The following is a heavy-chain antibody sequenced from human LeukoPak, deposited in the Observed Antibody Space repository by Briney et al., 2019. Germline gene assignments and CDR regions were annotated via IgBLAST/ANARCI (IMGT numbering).Heavy chain of an antibody. CDR1: GGSISSGGYY. Sequence: PSETLSLTCTVSGGSISSGGYYWGWIRQPPGKGLEWIGSIYYSGSTYYNPSLKSRVTISVDTSKNQFSLKLSSVTAADTAVYYCARPLYSNYYFDYWGQGTLVTVSS. CDR2: IYYSGST. J-gene: IGHJ4*02. CDR3: ARPLYSNYYFDY. V-gene: IGHV4-39*01. D-gene: IGHD6-13*01.